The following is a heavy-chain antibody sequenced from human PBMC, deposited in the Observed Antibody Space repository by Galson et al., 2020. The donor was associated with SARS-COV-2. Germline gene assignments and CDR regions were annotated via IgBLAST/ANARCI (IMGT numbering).Heavy chain of an antibody. Sequence: GGSLRLTCAASGFTFSSYGMHWVRQAPGQGLEWVAAISYDGSNKYYADPAKGRFTISRDNSKNTLYLQMNSLRAEDTAVYYCARVHSGSYSGYFDYWGQGTLVTVSS. CDR3: ARVHSGSYSGYFDY. CDR1: GFTFSSYG. J-gene: IGHJ4*02. D-gene: IGHD1-26*01. V-gene: IGHV3-30*01. CDR2: ISYDGSNK.